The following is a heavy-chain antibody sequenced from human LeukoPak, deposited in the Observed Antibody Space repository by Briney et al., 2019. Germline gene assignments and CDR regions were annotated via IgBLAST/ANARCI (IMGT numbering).Heavy chain of an antibody. CDR2: IYYSGST. D-gene: IGHD3-22*01. Sequence: PSETLSLTCTVSGGSISSSSYYWGWIRQPPGKGLEWIGSIYYSGSTYYNPSLKSRVTISVDTSKNQFSLKLSSVTAADTAVYYCARDPTVGYYDSSGPDYWGQGTLVTVSS. V-gene: IGHV4-39*07. J-gene: IGHJ4*02. CDR3: ARDPTVGYYDSSGPDY. CDR1: GGSISSSSYY.